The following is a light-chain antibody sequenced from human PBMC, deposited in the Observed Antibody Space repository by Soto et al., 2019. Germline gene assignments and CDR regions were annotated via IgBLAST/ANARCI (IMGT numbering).Light chain of an antibody. CDR2: EVS. CDR3: SSYTSTSTLV. CDR1: SSDVGGYNF. V-gene: IGLV2-14*01. Sequence: QSALTQPASVSGSPGLSITISCTGTSSDVGGYNFVSWYQQHPGKAPKLMIYEVSSRPSGVSNRFSGSKSGDTASLTISGLQAEDEADYYCSSYTSTSTLVFGTGTKLTVL. J-gene: IGLJ1*01.